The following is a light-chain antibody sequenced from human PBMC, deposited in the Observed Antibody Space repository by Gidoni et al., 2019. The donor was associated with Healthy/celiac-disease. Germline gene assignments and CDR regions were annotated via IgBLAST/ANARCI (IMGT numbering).Light chain of an antibody. Sequence: DIQMTQSPSSLSASVGDRVTITCRASQGIHSYLNWYQQKPGKAPKLLIYAASSLQSGVPSRFSGRRSETDFTLTIRSLPPEDFATYYCQQSYSSLTFGPGTKVEIK. V-gene: IGKV1-39*01. CDR2: AAS. CDR3: QQSYSSLT. J-gene: IGKJ3*01. CDR1: QGIHSY.